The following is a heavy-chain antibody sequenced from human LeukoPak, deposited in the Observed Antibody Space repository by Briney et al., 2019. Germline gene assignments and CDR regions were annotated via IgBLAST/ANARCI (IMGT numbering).Heavy chain of an antibody. J-gene: IGHJ4*02. CDR3: GGGDVVRQRDYYFAY. Sequence: GGSLRLSCAASGFTFSSYEMNWVRQAPGKGLEWVSYISSSGSTIYYADSVKGRFTISRDNAKNSLYLQMNSLRAEDTAVYYGGGGDVVRQRDYYFAYGGREPLATVPS. V-gene: IGHV3-48*03. D-gene: IGHD2-2*01. CDR2: ISSSGSTI. CDR1: GFTFSSYE.